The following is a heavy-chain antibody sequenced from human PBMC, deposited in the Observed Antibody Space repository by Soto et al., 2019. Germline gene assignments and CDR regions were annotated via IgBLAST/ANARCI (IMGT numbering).Heavy chain of an antibody. CDR1: GYGFTEYW. D-gene: IGHD6-6*01. Sequence: ECLKVSCRASGYGFTEYWIGWVRQMPGKGLEWMGIIYPGDSDTKYSPSFQGQVTMSADKSISTAYLQWNSLKASDTAMYYCARDGLSSSSSFDYWGQGTLVTVSS. CDR3: ARDGLSSSSSFDY. CDR2: IYPGDSDT. V-gene: IGHV5-51*01. J-gene: IGHJ4*02.